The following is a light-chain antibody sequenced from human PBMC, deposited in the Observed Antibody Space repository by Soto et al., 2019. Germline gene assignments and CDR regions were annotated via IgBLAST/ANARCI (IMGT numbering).Light chain of an antibody. Sequence: EIVLTQSPATLSLSPGERAPLSCRASQSVSSTYLAWYQQKPGQAPRLLIYATSSRATGIPDRFSGSGSGTDFTLTISSLEPEDFAVYYCQQYSSSPKTFGQGTKVDIK. CDR1: QSVSSTY. V-gene: IGKV3-20*01. CDR2: ATS. CDR3: QQYSSSPKT. J-gene: IGKJ1*01.